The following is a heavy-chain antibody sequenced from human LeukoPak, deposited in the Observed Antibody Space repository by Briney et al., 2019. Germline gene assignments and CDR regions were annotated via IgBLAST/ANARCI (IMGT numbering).Heavy chain of an antibody. J-gene: IGHJ4*02. V-gene: IGHV4-39*07. CDR1: GGSISSSSYY. CDR3: ATARYFDWLSAFDY. CDR2: IYYSGST. D-gene: IGHD3-9*01. Sequence: SETLSLTCTVSGGSISSSSYYWGWIRQPPGKGLEWIGSIYYSGSTYYNPSLKSRVTISVDTSKNQFSLKLSSVTAADTAVYYCATARYFDWLSAFDYWGQGTLVTVSS.